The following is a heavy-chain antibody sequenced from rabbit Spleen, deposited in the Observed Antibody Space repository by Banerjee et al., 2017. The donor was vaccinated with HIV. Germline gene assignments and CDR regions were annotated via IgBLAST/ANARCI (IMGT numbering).Heavy chain of an antibody. CDR3: ARAIVPWLGLTRLDL. J-gene: IGHJ3*01. Sequence: QLTETGGGLVQPGGSLTLSCKASGIDFTNYYINWVRQAPGKGLEWIGIIYAAKGSTDYASWVNGRFTISSDNAQSTVDLKMTSLTAADTATYFCARAIVPWLGLTRLDLWGPGPLVTVS. V-gene: IGHV1S7*01. CDR2: IYAAKGST. D-gene: IGHD4-1*01. CDR1: GIDFTNYY.